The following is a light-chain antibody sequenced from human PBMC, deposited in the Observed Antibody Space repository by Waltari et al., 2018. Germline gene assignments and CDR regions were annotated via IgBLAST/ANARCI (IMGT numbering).Light chain of an antibody. Sequence: IVLTQSPGTLSLSPGERATLSCRASQCVNTYLAWYQQKPGQAPRLLIYGAYTRAAGIPDRFSGSGSGTDFSLTISRLEAEDFAVYYCQHHVRLPATFGQGTKVEIK. J-gene: IGKJ1*01. CDR1: QCVNTY. CDR3: QHHVRLPAT. CDR2: GAY. V-gene: IGKV3-20*01.